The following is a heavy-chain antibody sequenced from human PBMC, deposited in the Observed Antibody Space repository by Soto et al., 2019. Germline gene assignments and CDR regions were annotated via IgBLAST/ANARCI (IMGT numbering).Heavy chain of an antibody. V-gene: IGHV3-23*01. CDR3: AKDSGSYPHGGYFDY. Sequence: GGSLRLSCAASGFTFSSYAMSWVRQAPGKGLEWVSAISGSGGSTYYADSVKGRFTISRDNSKNTLYLQMNSLRAEDTAVYYCAKDSGSYPHGGYFDYWGQGTLVTVSS. CDR1: GFTFSSYA. D-gene: IGHD1-26*01. J-gene: IGHJ4*02. CDR2: ISGSGGST.